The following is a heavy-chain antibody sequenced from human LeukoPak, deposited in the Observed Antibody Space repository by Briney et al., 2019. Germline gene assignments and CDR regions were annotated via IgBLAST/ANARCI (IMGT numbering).Heavy chain of an antibody. CDR1: GYTFTGYY. J-gene: IGHJ4*02. D-gene: IGHD5-18*01. Sequence: ASVKVSCKASGYTFTGYYMHWVRQAPGQGLEWMGWINPNSGGTNYAQKFQGRVTMTRDTSISTAYMELSRLRSDDTAVYYCARVLGTAMVSIPTWGQGTLVTVSS. CDR2: INPNSGGT. V-gene: IGHV1-2*02. CDR3: ARVLGTAMVSIPT.